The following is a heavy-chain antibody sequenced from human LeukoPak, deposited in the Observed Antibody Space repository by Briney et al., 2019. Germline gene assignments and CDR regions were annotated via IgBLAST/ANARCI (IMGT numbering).Heavy chain of an antibody. Sequence: PGGSLRLSCAASGFTFSYYTMHWVRQAPGKGLEWVAVISYDGSNKYHADSVKGRFTISRDNSKNTLYLQMNSLRAEDTAVYYCARVLNYYDSSGYYFSYWGQGTLVTVSS. J-gene: IGHJ4*02. D-gene: IGHD3-22*01. V-gene: IGHV3-30-3*01. CDR1: GFTFSYYT. CDR2: ISYDGSNK. CDR3: ARVLNYYDSSGYYFSY.